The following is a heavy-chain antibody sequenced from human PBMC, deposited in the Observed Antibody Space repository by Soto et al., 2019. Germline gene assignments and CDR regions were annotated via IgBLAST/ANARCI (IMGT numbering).Heavy chain of an antibody. Sequence: ASVKVSCKASGYTFTSYGISWVRQAPGQGLEWMGWISAYNGNTNYAQKLQGRVTMTTDTSTSTAYMELRSLRSDDTAVYYCTSICGGDRYGQDWHYRSLEDYWGQGTLVTVSS. J-gene: IGHJ4*02. CDR1: GYTFTSYG. D-gene: IGHD2-21*01. V-gene: IGHV1-18*01. CDR3: TSICGGDRYGQDWHYRSLEDY. CDR2: ISAYNGNT.